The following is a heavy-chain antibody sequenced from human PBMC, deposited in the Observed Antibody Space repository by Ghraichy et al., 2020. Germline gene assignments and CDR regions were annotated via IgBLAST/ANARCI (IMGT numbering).Heavy chain of an antibody. D-gene: IGHD4-23*01. CDR2: IDPSGGGT. CDR3: ARLKGGNSGWFDP. Sequence: ASVKVSCKASGYSFTAFYIHWVRHAPGQGLEWMGIIDPSGGGTNYAQKFQGRVTMTRDTPTTTVYMELNSLTSDDTAVYYCARLKGGNSGWFDPWGQGTLVTVSS. V-gene: IGHV1-46*01. J-gene: IGHJ5*02. CDR1: GYSFTAFY.